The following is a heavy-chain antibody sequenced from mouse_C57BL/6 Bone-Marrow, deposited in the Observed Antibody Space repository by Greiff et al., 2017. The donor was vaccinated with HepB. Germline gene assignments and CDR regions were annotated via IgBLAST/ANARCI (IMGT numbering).Heavy chain of an antibody. CDR3: ARHRQLRDVYYFDY. D-gene: IGHD3-2*02. J-gene: IGHJ2*01. CDR1: GFTFSSYG. CDR2: ISSGGSYT. Sequence: VQLQESGGDLVKPGGSLKLSCAASGFTFSSYGMSWVRQTPDKRLEWVATISSGGSYTYYPDSVKGRFTISRDNAKNTLYLQMSSLKSEDTAMYYCARHRQLRDVYYFDYWGQGTTLTVSS. V-gene: IGHV5-6*01.